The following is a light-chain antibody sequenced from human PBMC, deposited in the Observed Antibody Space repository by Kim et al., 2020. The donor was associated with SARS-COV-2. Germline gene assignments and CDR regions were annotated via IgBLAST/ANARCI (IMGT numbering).Light chain of an antibody. CDR2: AAS. Sequence: SASVGDRVTITCRASQSIHNYLAWFQQKPGKAPKSLVYAASTLQSGVPSRFSGSESGTAFTLTISSLQPKDFATYYCQHYNNYAPTFGQGTKLEI. J-gene: IGKJ2*01. CDR1: QSIHNY. CDR3: QHYNNYAPT. V-gene: IGKV1-16*01.